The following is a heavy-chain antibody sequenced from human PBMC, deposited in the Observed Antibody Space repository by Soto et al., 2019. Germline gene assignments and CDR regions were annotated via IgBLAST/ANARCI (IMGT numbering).Heavy chain of an antibody. D-gene: IGHD3-22*01. V-gene: IGHV4-30-2*01. CDR2: IYHSGST. J-gene: IGHJ4*02. CDR3: ARGGETYYYDSSGYYDY. Sequence: ALSLTCAVSGGSISSGGYSWSWIRQPPGKGLEWIGYIYHSGSTYYNPSLKSRVTISVDRSKNQFSLKLSSVTAADTAVYYCARGGETYYYDSSGYYDYWGQGTQVTVSS. CDR1: GGSISSGGYS.